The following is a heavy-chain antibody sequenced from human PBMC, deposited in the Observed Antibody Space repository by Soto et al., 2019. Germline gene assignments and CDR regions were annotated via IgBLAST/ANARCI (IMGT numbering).Heavy chain of an antibody. V-gene: IGHV4-39*01. CDR3: ARRRGYSSGWYPFDY. J-gene: IGHJ4*02. D-gene: IGHD6-19*01. CDR1: GGSISSSSYY. CDR2: IYYSGST. Sequence: SETLSLTCTVSGGSISSSSYYWGWIRQPPGKGLEWIGSIYYSGSTYYNPSLKSRVTISVDTSKNQFSLKLSSVTAADTAVYYCARRRGYSSGWYPFDYWGQGTLVTVSS.